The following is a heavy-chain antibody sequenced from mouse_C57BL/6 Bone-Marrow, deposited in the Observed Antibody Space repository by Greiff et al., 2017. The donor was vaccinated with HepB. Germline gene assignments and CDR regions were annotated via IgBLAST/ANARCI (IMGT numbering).Heavy chain of an antibody. J-gene: IGHJ1*03. CDR1: GYTFTDYY. CDR3: ARWGLRRTDWYFDV. CDR2: IYPGSGNP. Sequence: QVQLQQSGAELVRPGASVKLSCKASGYTFTDYYINWVKQRPGQGLEWIARIYPGSGNPYYNEKFKGKATLTAEKSSSTAYMQLSSLTSEDSAVYFCARWGLRRTDWYFDVWGTGTTVTVSS. D-gene: IGHD2-2*01. V-gene: IGHV1-76*01.